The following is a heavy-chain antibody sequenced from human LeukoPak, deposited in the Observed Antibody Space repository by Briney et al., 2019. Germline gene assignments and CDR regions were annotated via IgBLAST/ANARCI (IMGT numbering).Heavy chain of an antibody. D-gene: IGHD3-3*01. CDR1: GFSFSGDY. J-gene: IGHJ6*02. CDR3: ARDTNREQDI. CDR2: ISGNGVTT. Sequence: GGSLRLSCAASGFSFSGDYIHWARQAPGKGLEYVSAISGNGVTTHYTNSVKGRFTISRDNSKNTVYLQIGSLSTEDTAVYYCARDTNREQDIWGQGTTVTVSS. V-gene: IGHV3-64*01.